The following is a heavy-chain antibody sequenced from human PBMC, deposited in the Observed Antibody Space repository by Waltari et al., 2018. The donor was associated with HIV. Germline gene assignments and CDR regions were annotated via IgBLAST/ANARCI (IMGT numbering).Heavy chain of an antibody. CDR3: AGRKSIIVVAGGNDDFEI. Sequence: EVQLVESGGGVVQPGMSLRLSCVGTGFNFDDYDMYWVRQVPGKGLGLVAGIRGISGKIAYGDSVKARFTMSRDNAKKSLFLEMNSLRREDTAFYQCAGRKSIIVVAGGNDDFEIWGQGTKVTVSS. V-gene: IGHV3-9*01. D-gene: IGHD3-22*01. J-gene: IGHJ3*02. CDR2: IRGISGKI. CDR1: GFNFDDYD.